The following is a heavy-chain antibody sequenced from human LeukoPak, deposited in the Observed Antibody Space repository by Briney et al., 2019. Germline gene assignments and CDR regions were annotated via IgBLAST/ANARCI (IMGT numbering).Heavy chain of an antibody. CDR1: GGSISGSY. V-gene: IGHV4-59*01. CDR2: MYNSGST. D-gene: IGHD4-17*01. CDR3: TRGIESYGDYGY. J-gene: IGHJ4*02. Sequence: SETLSLTCTVSGGSISGSYWSWIRQPPGKGLEWIAYMYNSGSTNYNPSLKSRVTISIDTSKNQFSLKLSSLTAADTAIYYCTRGIESYGDYGYWGQGILVTVSS.